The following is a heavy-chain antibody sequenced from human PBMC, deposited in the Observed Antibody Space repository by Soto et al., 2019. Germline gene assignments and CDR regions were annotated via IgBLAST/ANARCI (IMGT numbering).Heavy chain of an antibody. V-gene: IGHV3-30*18. D-gene: IGHD4-17*01. J-gene: IGHJ4*02. Sequence: GGLMRHPCAASGLNIRNHGMHWIRKTKGKGLEWVAAISDDGGNKYYADSVKGRFTISRDNSKNTLYLQMNSLRAEDTAVYYCAKDLPHPTVTKPFDYWGQGTLVTGSS. CDR2: ISDDGGNK. CDR3: AKDLPHPTVTKPFDY. CDR1: GLNIRNHG.